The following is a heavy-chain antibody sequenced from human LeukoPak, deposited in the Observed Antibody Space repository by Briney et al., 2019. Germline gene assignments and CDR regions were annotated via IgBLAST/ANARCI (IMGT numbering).Heavy chain of an antibody. Sequence: GGSLRLSCAASGYTFSSYWMSWVRRAPGKGLEWVANIKQDGSEKYYVDSVKGRFTISRDNAKNSLYLQLNSLRAEDTAVYYCAREGVTAAADYWGQGTLVTVSS. CDR3: AREGVTAAADY. CDR1: GYTFSSYW. J-gene: IGHJ4*02. V-gene: IGHV3-7*01. D-gene: IGHD6-13*01. CDR2: IKQDGSEK.